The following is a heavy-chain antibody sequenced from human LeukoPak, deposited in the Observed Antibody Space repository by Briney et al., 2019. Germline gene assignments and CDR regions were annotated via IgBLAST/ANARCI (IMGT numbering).Heavy chain of an antibody. CDR1: GFTLSSYW. J-gene: IGHJ4*02. D-gene: IGHD3-22*01. Sequence: GGSLRLSCAASGFTLSSYWMSWVRQAPGKGLEWVANIKQDGSEKYYVDSVKGRFTISGDNAKNSLYLQMNSLRAEDTAVYYCARDFNYYDSSGYPDYWGQGTLVTVSS. CDR3: ARDFNYYDSSGYPDY. CDR2: IKQDGSEK. V-gene: IGHV3-7*01.